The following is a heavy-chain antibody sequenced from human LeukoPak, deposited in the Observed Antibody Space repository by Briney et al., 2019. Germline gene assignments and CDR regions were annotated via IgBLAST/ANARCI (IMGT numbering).Heavy chain of an antibody. Sequence: PGGSLRLSCAASGFTFRSHAMHWVRQAPGKGLEWVAVISYDGNNEYYAGSVKGRFSISRDNSKNTLYLQMNSLRPEDRAIYHCARDRVTTVTGTYYFDYWGQGTLVTVSS. CDR2: ISYDGNNE. CDR3: ARDRVTTVTGTYYFDY. CDR1: GFTFRSHA. J-gene: IGHJ4*02. V-gene: IGHV3-30-3*01. D-gene: IGHD4-17*01.